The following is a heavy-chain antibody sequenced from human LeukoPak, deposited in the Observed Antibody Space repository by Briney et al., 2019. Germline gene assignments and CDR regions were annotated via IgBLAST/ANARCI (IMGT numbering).Heavy chain of an antibody. CDR1: GYTFTSYG. CDR3: ARDDALVATGSFDY. Sequence: ASVKVSCKASGYTFTSYGINWVRQAPGQGLEWMGWISAYNGNTDYAQKLQGRVTMTTDTSTSTAYMELRSLRSDDTAVYYCARDDALVATGSFDYWGQGTLVTVSS. J-gene: IGHJ4*02. D-gene: IGHD5-12*01. CDR2: ISAYNGNT. V-gene: IGHV1-18*01.